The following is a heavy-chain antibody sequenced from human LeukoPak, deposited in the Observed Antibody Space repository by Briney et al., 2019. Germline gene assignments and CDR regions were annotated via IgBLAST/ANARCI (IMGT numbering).Heavy chain of an antibody. J-gene: IGHJ4*02. D-gene: IGHD3-3*01. Sequence: SETLCLTCAVYGGSFSGYYWSWIRQPPGKGLEWIGEINHSGSTNYNPSLKSRVTISVDTSKNQFSLKLSSVTAADTAVYYCARGVYDFWSGYSASYFDYWGQGTLVTVSS. CDR3: ARGVYDFWSGYSASYFDY. CDR1: GGSFSGYY. V-gene: IGHV4-34*01. CDR2: INHSGST.